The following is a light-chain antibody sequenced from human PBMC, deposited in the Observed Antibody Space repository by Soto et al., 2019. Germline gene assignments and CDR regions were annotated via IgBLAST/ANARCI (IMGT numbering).Light chain of an antibody. CDR1: SSDIGHYNY. Sequence: QSPLTQPASVSGSPGQSITISCTGTSSDIGHYNYVSWYQQHPGKAPKLMISEVTRTSGVSNRFSGSKSGNTASLTISGLQPEDEADYYCSSYTITSSYVFGGGTKVTVL. J-gene: IGLJ1*01. CDR2: EVT. V-gene: IGLV2-14*01. CDR3: SSYTITSSYV.